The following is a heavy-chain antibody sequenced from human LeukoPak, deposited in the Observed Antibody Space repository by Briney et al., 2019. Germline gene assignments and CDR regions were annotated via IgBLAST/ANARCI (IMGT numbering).Heavy chain of an antibody. CDR2: IYSGGST. CDR1: GFTFSSYG. D-gene: IGHD3-3*01. J-gene: IGHJ3*02. CDR3: ARGGYDDAFDI. Sequence: GGSLRLSCAASGFTFSSYGMSWVRQAPGKGLEWVSVIYSGGSTYYADSVKGRFTISRDNSKNTLYLQMNSLRAEDTAVYYCARGGYDDAFDIWGQGTMVTVSS. V-gene: IGHV3-66*01.